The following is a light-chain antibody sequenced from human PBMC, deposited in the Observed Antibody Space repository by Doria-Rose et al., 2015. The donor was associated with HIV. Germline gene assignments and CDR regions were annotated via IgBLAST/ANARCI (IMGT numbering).Light chain of an antibody. J-gene: IGLJ1*01. CDR3: QSYDSRLSVYV. Sequence: QSVLTQPPSVSGAPGQRVAISCTGSSSNIGAGFDVNWYQQFPGTATQLPIHGNTNRPSGVPDRFSGSKSGTSASLAISGLRAEDEADYYCQSYDSRLSVYVFGTGTKVTVL. V-gene: IGLV1-40*01. CDR2: GNT. CDR1: SSNIGAGFD.